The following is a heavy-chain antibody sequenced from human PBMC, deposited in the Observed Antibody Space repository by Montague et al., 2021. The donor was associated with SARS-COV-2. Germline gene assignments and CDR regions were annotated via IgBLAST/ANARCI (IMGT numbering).Heavy chain of an antibody. CDR2: INHNGNT. Sequence: SETLSLTCTVPGGSFIGYYWGWIRQPPGKGLEWIGEINHNGNTQYNPSLKSRLTMSLDTSRTHISLQVTSVTAADTAVYFCARRLYSFGSGTYRGWGQGTLVTVSS. CDR3: ARRLYSFGSGTYRG. D-gene: IGHD3-10*01. V-gene: IGHV4-34*01. J-gene: IGHJ4*02. CDR1: GGSFIGYY.